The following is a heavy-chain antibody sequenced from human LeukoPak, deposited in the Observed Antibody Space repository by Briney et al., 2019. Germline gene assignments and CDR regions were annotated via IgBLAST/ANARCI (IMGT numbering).Heavy chain of an antibody. J-gene: IGHJ4*02. CDR3: AKGKVPADLPKYYFDQ. CDR2: ISGSGSST. Sequence: GGSLRLSCAASGFTFSSYAMSWVRLAPGKGLECVSGISGSGSSTYYADSVKGRFTISRDNSKNTLYLQMSSLRAEDTALYYCAKGKVPADLPKYYFDQWGQGTLVTVSS. D-gene: IGHD2-2*01. V-gene: IGHV3-23*01. CDR1: GFTFSSYA.